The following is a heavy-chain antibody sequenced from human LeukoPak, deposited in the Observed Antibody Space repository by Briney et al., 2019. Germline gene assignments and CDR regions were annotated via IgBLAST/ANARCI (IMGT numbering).Heavy chain of an antibody. CDR3: ARWGGNILTGYYPDY. D-gene: IGHD3-9*01. CDR2: IYSGGST. CDR1: GFTVSSNY. V-gene: IGHV3-66*01. J-gene: IGHJ4*02. Sequence: GSLRLSCAASGFTVSSNYMSWVRQAPGKGLEWVSVIYSGGSTYYADSVKGRFTISRDNSKNTLYLQMNSLRAEDTAVYYCARWGGNILTGYYPDYWGQGTLVTVSS.